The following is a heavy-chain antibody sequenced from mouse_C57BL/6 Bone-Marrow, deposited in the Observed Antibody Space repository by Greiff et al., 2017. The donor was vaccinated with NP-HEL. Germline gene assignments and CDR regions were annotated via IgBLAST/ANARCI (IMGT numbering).Heavy chain of an antibody. CDR3: ARGGYYINYYAMDY. CDR2: IDPSDSYT. J-gene: IGHJ4*01. CDR1: GYTFTSYW. D-gene: IGHD2-12*01. Sequence: QVQLQQSGAELVMPGASVKLSCKASGYTFTSYWMHWVKQRPGQGLEWIGEIDPSDSYTNYNQKFKGKSTLTVDKSSSTAYMQLSSLTSEDSAVYYCARGGYYINYYAMDYWGQGTSVTVSS. V-gene: IGHV1-69*01.